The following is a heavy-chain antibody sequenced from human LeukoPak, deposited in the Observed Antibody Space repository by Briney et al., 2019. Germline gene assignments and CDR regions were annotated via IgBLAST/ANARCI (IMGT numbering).Heavy chain of an antibody. Sequence: PSETLSLTCTVSGGSISSYYWSWIRQPPGKGLEWIGYIYYSGSTNYNPSLKSRVTISVDTSKNQFSLKLSSVTAADTAVYYCARRPRGAAGWGPFDYWGQGTLVTVSS. J-gene: IGHJ4*02. CDR1: GGSISSYY. CDR3: ARRPRGAAGWGPFDY. D-gene: IGHD1-26*01. V-gene: IGHV4-59*08. CDR2: IYYSGST.